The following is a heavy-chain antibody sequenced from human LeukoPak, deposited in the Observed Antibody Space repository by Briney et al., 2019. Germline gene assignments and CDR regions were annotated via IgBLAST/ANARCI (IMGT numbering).Heavy chain of an antibody. CDR3: ATSTPWFGDTWPLTDY. CDR2: FDPEDGET. Sequence: ASVKVSCKASGGTFSSYAISWVRQAPGQGLEWMGGFDPEDGETIYAQKFQGRVTMTEDTSTDTAYMELSSLRSEDTAVYYCATSTPWFGDTWPLTDYWGQGTLVTVSS. CDR1: GGTFSSYA. V-gene: IGHV1-24*01. D-gene: IGHD3-10*01. J-gene: IGHJ4*02.